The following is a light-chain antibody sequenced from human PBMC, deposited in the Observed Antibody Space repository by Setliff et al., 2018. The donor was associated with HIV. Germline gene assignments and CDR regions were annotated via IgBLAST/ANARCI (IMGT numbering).Light chain of an antibody. Sequence: QSALTQPPSVSGSPGQSVTISCIGTSSDVGGYNRVSWYQVPPDTAPKLIIYEVTFRPSGVPERFSGSKSGNTASLTNSGLQPEDEADYYCSSYTLTNTLLYVFGTGTQLTVL. J-gene: IGLJ1*01. CDR2: EVT. V-gene: IGLV2-18*02. CDR1: SSDVGGYNR. CDR3: SSYTLTNTLLYV.